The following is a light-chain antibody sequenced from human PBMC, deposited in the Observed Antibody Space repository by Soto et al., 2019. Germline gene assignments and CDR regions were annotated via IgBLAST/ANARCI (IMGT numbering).Light chain of an antibody. J-gene: IGKJ5*01. CDR1: QSVRSS. CDR3: QKYVVGSKLT. CDR2: DAY. Sequence: ILLTQSPGTLSLSPGERDTRSCRASQSVRSSLVWYHHKPGEAHRLIISDAYIRAAGIPDRFSGSGSGTDFTLTIRRLEPEDFALYYCQKYVVGSKLTLGRGKRVEIK. V-gene: IGKV3-20*01.